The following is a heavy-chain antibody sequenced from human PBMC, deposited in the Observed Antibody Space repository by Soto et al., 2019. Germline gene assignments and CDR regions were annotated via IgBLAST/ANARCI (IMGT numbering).Heavy chain of an antibody. V-gene: IGHV4-34*01. CDR1: GGSFSGYY. D-gene: IGHD2-15*01. CDR3: ARGNGKDIVVVVAAAPSKYYYMDV. J-gene: IGHJ6*03. Sequence: SETLSLTCAVYGGSFSGYYWSWIRQPPGKGLEWIGEINHSGSTNYNPSLKSRVTISVDTSKNQFSLKLSSVTAADTAVYYCARGNGKDIVVVVAAAPSKYYYMDVWGKGTTVTVS. CDR2: INHSGST.